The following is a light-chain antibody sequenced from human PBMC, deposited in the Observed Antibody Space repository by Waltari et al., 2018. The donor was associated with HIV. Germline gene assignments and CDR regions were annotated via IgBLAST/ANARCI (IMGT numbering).Light chain of an antibody. Sequence: QVVLTQSPSASASLGASVKLTCTLSRGHNNYAIAWHQQQPEKGPRYLMRVGTNGSHIKGDGIPDRCSSSSSGTERCRIISSLQSEDEADYYCQTGDTGIQVCGGGTKLTVL. V-gene: IGLV4-69*01. CDR2: VGTNGSH. CDR3: QTGDTGIQV. J-gene: IGLJ3*02. CDR1: RGHNNYA.